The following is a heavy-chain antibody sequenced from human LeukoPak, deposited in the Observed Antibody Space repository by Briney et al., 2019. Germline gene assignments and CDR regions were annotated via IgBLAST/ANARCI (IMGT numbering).Heavy chain of an antibody. CDR3: ARAYDYVWGSYRYSVFDY. Sequence: GGSLRLSCAASGFTFSSYGMHWVRQAPGKGLEWGAVISYDGSNKYYADSVKGRFTISRDNAKNSLYLQMNSLRAEDTAVYYCARAYDYVWGSYRYSVFDYWGQGTLVTVSS. D-gene: IGHD3-16*02. J-gene: IGHJ4*02. V-gene: IGHV3-30*03. CDR1: GFTFSSYG. CDR2: ISYDGSNK.